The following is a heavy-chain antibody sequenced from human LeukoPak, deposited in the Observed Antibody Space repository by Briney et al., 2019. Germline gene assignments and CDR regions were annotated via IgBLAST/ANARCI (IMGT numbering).Heavy chain of an antibody. D-gene: IGHD6-13*01. CDR1: GYTFTSYY. J-gene: IGHJ5*02. Sequence: ASVKVSCKASGYTFTSYYMHWVGQAPGQGLEWMGIINPSGGSTSYAQKFQGRVTMTRGTSTSTVYMELSSLRSEDTAVYYCAREIPAAGPWFDPWGQGTLVTVSS. CDR3: AREIPAAGPWFDP. CDR2: INPSGGST. V-gene: IGHV1-46*01.